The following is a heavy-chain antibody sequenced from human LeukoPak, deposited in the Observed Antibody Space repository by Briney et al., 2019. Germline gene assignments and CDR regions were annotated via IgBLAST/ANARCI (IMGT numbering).Heavy chain of an antibody. D-gene: IGHD3-3*01. J-gene: IGHJ6*03. Sequence: SETLSLTCTVSGGSISSYYWSWIRQPPGKGLEWIGYIYYSGSTNYNPSLKSRVSISVDTSRNQFSLRLSSVTAADTAEYYCARSAAYYDFWTGYYNALYYMDVWGKGITVTVSS. CDR1: GGSISSYY. CDR3: ARSAAYYDFWTGYYNALYYMDV. CDR2: IYYSGST. V-gene: IGHV4-59*01.